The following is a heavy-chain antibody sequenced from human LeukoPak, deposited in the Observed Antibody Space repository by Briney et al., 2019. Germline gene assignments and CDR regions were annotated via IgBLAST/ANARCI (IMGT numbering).Heavy chain of an antibody. CDR3: ARGGYAVDY. CDR2: INHSGST. CDR1: GGSFSGYY. V-gene: IGHV4-34*01. J-gene: IGHJ4*02. Sequence: SETLSLTCAVYGGSFSGYYWSWIRQPPGKGLEWIGEINHSGSTNYNPSLKSRVTISVDTSKNQFSLKLSSVTAADTAVYYCARGGYAVDYLGQGTLVTVSS. D-gene: IGHD5-18*01.